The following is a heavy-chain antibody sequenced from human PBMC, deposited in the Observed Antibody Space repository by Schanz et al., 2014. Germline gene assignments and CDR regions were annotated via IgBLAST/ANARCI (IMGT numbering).Heavy chain of an antibody. Sequence: VPLLESGGGLVEPGGSLRLSCAASGFNFSSYSLNWVRQAPGKGLEWVSSISYGTSYIYYAESVKGRFTISRDNAKNSLYLQMNGLRAEDTAVYYCARNRGSGGQNWYFDLWGRGTLVTVSS. J-gene: IGHJ2*01. D-gene: IGHD1-26*01. V-gene: IGHV3-21*01. CDR2: ISYGTSYI. CDR1: GFNFSSYS. CDR3: ARNRGSGGQNWYFDL.